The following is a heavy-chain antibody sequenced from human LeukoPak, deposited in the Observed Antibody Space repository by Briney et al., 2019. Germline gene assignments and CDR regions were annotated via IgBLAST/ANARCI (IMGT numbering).Heavy chain of an antibody. J-gene: IGHJ6*03. CDR3: ARDRWQLGAYMDV. V-gene: IGHV3-48*04. D-gene: IGHD1-26*01. CDR1: GFTFSSYS. CDR2: ISSSSSTI. Sequence: GGSLGLSCAASGFTFSSYSMNWVRQAPGKGLEWVSYISSSSSTIYYADSVKGRFTISRDNAKNSLYLQMNSLRAEDTAVYYCARDRWQLGAYMDVWGKGTTVTVSS.